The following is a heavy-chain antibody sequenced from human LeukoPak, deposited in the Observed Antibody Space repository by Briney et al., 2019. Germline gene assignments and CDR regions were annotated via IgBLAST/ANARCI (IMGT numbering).Heavy chain of an antibody. CDR1: GFTFSSYG. J-gene: IGHJ4*02. V-gene: IGHV3-30*02. Sequence: TGGSLRHTCAASGFTFSSYGMHWVRQAPSKGLEWVAFIRYDGSNKYYADSVKGRFTISRDNSKNTLYLQMNSLRAEDTAVYYCAKGRVAPRGDYFDYWGQGTLVTVSS. CDR3: AKGRVAPRGDYFDY. D-gene: IGHD2-15*01. CDR2: IRYDGSNK.